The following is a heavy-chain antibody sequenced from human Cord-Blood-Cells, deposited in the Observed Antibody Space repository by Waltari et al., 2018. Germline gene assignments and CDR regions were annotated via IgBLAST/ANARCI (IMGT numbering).Heavy chain of an antibody. CDR1: GFTFSSYE. CDR3: ARDLPWQLAGLDY. D-gene: IGHD6-13*01. V-gene: IGHV3-48*03. Sequence: EVQLVESGGGLVQPGGSLRLSCAASGFTFSSYEMNWVRQAPGKGLEWFSYICSSGSTIYYADSVKGRFTISRDNAKNSLYLQMNSLRAEDTAVYYCARDLPWQLAGLDYWGQGTLVTVSS. CDR2: ICSSGSTI. J-gene: IGHJ4*02.